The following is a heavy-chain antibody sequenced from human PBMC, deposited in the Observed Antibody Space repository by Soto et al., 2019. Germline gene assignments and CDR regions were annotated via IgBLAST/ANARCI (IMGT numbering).Heavy chain of an antibody. V-gene: IGHV3-23*01. CDR3: ARPLENRGGSQSENCFDP. CDR1: GFTFSSYA. D-gene: IGHD1-1*01. CDR2: ISGSGGST. Sequence: PGGSLRLSCAASGFTFSSYAMSWVRQAPGKGLEWVSAISGSGGSTYYADSVKGRFTISRDNSKNTLYLQMNSLRAEDTAVYYWARPLENRGGSQSENCFDPGGRETRFT. J-gene: IGHJ5*02.